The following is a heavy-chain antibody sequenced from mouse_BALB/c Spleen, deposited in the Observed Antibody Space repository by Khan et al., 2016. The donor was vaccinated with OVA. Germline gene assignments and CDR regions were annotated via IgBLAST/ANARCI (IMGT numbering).Heavy chain of an antibody. Sequence: QVRLQQSGAELARPGASVKMSCKASGYTFTSYTIHWIKQRPGQGLEWIGYINPSSGYTNYNQKFKDKATLTADKSSTTAYMQLSSLTSDDYAVYYCARDGAYYRNDGWFAYWGQGTLVTVSA. D-gene: IGHD2-14*01. V-gene: IGHV1-4*01. CDR2: INPSSGYT. CDR1: GYTFTSYT. J-gene: IGHJ3*01. CDR3: ARDGAYYRNDGWFAY.